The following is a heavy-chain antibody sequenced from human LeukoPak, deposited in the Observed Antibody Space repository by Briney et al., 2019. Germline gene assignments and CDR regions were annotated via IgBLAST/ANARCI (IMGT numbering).Heavy chain of an antibody. Sequence: GGSLRLSCAASGFTFSSYAMSWVRQAPGKGLEWVSAISGSGGSTYYADSVKGRFTISRDNSKNTLYLQTNSLRAEDTAVYYCAKGADIVVVPAANAQFDYWGQGTLVTVSS. CDR1: GFTFSSYA. CDR2: ISGSGGST. J-gene: IGHJ4*02. CDR3: AKGADIVVVPAANAQFDY. V-gene: IGHV3-23*01. D-gene: IGHD2-2*01.